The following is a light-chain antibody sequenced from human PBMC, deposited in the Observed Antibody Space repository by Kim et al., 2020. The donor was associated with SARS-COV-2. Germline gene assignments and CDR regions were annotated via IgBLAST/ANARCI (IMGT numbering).Light chain of an antibody. CDR1: NSYIGGYNY. V-gene: IGLV2-14*03. J-gene: IGLJ3*02. Sequence: GQSITISCTGTNSYIGGYNYVSWYQHHPGKAPKLLIYDVTKRPSGVSNRFSGSKSGSTASLTISGLQAEDEADYYCSSYTSSKTWLFGGGTKLTVL. CDR2: DVT. CDR3: SSYTSSKTWL.